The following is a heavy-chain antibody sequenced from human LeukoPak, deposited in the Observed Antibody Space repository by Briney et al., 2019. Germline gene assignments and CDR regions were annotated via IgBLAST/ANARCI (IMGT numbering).Heavy chain of an antibody. V-gene: IGHV4-59*01. CDR3: ARERDGGNVDY. Sequence: SETLSLTCTVSGGSISSYYWSWIRQPPGKGLEWIGYIYYSGSTNYNPPLKSRVTISVDTSKNQFSLKLSSVTAADTAVYYCARERDGGNVDYWGQGTLVTVSS. J-gene: IGHJ4*02. CDR2: IYYSGST. D-gene: IGHD4-23*01. CDR1: GGSISSYY.